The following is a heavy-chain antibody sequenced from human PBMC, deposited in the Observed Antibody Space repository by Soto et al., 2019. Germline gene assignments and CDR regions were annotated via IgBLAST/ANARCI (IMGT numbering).Heavy chain of an antibody. CDR3: ARRGRGSSSGFDY. CDR1: GGSISSSSYY. Sequence: SETLSLTCTVSGGSISSSSYYWGWIRQPPGKGLEWIGTIYYSGSAYYNPSLKSRVTISVDTSKNQFSLKLSSVTAADTAVYYCARRGRGSSSGFDYWGQGTLVTVSS. V-gene: IGHV4-39*01. D-gene: IGHD6-6*01. J-gene: IGHJ4*02. CDR2: IYYSGSA.